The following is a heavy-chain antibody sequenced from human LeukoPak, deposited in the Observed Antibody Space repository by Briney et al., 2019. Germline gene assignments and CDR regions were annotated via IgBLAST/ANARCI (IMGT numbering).Heavy chain of an antibody. CDR1: GGSISSYY. Sequence: PSETLSLTCTVSGGSISSYYWNWIRQPPGKGLEWIGYIYYSGSTNYNPSLKSRVTISVDTSKNQFSLKLSSVTAADTAVYYCARVSSSSWPNHYYYYYGMDVWGQGTTVTVSS. J-gene: IGHJ6*02. CDR2: IYYSGST. CDR3: ARVSSSSWPNHYYYYYGMDV. D-gene: IGHD6-13*01. V-gene: IGHV4-59*01.